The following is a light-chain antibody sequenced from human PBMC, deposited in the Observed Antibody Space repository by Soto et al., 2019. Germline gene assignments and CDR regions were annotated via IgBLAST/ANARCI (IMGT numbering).Light chain of an antibody. Sequence: QSVLTQPPSVSAAPGQKVTTSCSGSSSNIGNNYVSWYQHLPGTAPRLVIYDSNERPSGIPGRFSGSKSGTSATLGITGLQTGDEADYYCGTWDSSLSVYVFGTGNKVTVL. J-gene: IGLJ1*01. CDR1: SSNIGNNY. CDR2: DSN. CDR3: GTWDSSLSVYV. V-gene: IGLV1-51*01.